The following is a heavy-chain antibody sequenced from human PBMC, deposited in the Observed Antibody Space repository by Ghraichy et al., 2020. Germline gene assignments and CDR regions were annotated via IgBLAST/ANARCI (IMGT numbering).Heavy chain of an antibody. CDR1: GGSISSGGYY. CDR3: ARGEVPSFDP. Sequence: SETLSLTCTVSGGSISSGGYYWSWIRQHPGKGLEWIGYIYYSGSTYYNPSLKSRVTISVDTSKNQFSLKLSSVTAADTAVYYCARGEVPSFDPWGQGTLVTVSS. J-gene: IGHJ5*02. CDR2: IYYSGST. V-gene: IGHV4-31*03.